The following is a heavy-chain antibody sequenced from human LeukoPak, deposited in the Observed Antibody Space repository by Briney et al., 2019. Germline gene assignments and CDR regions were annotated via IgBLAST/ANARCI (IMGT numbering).Heavy chain of an antibody. Sequence: ASVKVSCKASEYTFSVYHIHWVRLAPGQGLEWMAWINPNSGDTNYAQKFQGRVTMTSDTSISTAYVELSRLRSDDTAVYYCARGSAMVTTYRGGNWFDPWGQGTLVTVSS. V-gene: IGHV1-2*02. CDR1: EYTFSVYH. J-gene: IGHJ5*02. CDR3: ARGSAMVTTYRGGNWFDP. D-gene: IGHD5-18*01. CDR2: INPNSGDT.